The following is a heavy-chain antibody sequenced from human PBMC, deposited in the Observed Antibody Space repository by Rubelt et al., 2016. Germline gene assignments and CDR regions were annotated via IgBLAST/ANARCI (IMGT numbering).Heavy chain of an antibody. V-gene: IGHV1-2*02. D-gene: IGHD1-1*01. J-gene: IGHJ2*01. CDR3: ARAPQTTDWYFDL. Sequence: QVQLVQSGAEVKKPGSSVKVSCKASGGTFSSYAISWVRQAPGQGLEWMGWINPNSGGTNYAQKFQVRVTMTRETSISTAYMELSRLRSDDTAVYYCARAPQTTDWYFDLWGRGTLVTVSS. CDR2: INPNSGGT. CDR1: GGTFSSYA.